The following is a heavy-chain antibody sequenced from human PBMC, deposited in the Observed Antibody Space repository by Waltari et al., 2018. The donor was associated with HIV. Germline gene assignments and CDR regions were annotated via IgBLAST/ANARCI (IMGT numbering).Heavy chain of an antibody. CDR2: THYNGTT. J-gene: IGHJ1*01. V-gene: IGHV4-39*01. CDR3: ARKGGLGGRYF. D-gene: IGHD3-16*01. Sequence: QLQLRESGPGLVKPSGTLSLSCIVSGGAISRSIYFWGWIRQTPGKGLEWIGSTHYNGTTHDNPSLESGVTISIDTSKTQFSLKETSVTAADTAAYYGARKGGLGGRYF. CDR1: GGAISRSIYF.